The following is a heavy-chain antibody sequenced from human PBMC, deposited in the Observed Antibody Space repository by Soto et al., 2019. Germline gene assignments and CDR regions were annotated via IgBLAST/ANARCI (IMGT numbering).Heavy chain of an antibody. CDR3: ARARDGYNLFLDY. D-gene: IGHD5-12*01. J-gene: IGHJ4*01. CDR1: GFTLGDYG. V-gene: IGHV3-49*03. Sequence: GGSLRLSCTPSGFTLGDYGMSWFRQAPGKGLEWVGFIRSKANGGETQYAASVQGRFTISRDESKNIAYLEINSLKTGDTAVYYCARARDGYNLFLDYWGQGTLVTVSS. CDR2: IRSKANGGET.